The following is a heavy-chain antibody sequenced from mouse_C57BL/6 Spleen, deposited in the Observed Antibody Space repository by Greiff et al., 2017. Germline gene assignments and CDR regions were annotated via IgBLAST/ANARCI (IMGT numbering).Heavy chain of an antibody. CDR2: ISYDGSN. CDR1: GYSITSGYY. Sequence: ESGPGLVKPSQSLSLTCSVTGYSITSGYYWNWIRQFPGNKLEWMGYISYDGSNNYNPSLKNRISITRDTSKNQFFLKLNSVTTEDTATYYCARWDEGYAMDYWGQGTSVTVSS. V-gene: IGHV3-6*01. CDR3: ARWDEGYAMDY. J-gene: IGHJ4*01. D-gene: IGHD4-1*01.